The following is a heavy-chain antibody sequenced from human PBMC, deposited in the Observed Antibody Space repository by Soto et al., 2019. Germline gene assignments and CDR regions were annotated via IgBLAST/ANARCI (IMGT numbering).Heavy chain of an antibody. CDR3: ARVEVVITRGALDY. V-gene: IGHV4-31*03. Sequence: QVQLQESGPGLVKPSQTLSLTCNVSGDSITRGGYYWSWVRQHPGKGLEWLGYIYYRWSTYYNPSLKSRVHISVDTSKKHFSLRLSSVTAAATAVYYCARVEVVITRGALDYWGPGTLVTVSS. J-gene: IGHJ4*02. CDR2: IYYRWST. CDR1: GDSITRGGYY. D-gene: IGHD2-15*01.